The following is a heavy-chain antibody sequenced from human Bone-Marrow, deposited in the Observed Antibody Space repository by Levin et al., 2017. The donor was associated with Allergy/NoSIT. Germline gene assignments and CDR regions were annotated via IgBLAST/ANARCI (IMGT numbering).Heavy chain of an antibody. Sequence: SCAASGFTFSSKAMNWVRQAPGKGLEWVATLSSSGLTTYSADNVKGRFTLSRDNAKNTLFLQMSSLRVEDTAVYYCAKGEAGTASAFDYWGQGTVVTVSS. CDR2: LSSSGLTT. V-gene: IGHV3-23*01. CDR1: GFTFSSKA. CDR3: AKGEAGTASAFDY. D-gene: IGHD6-13*01. J-gene: IGHJ4*02.